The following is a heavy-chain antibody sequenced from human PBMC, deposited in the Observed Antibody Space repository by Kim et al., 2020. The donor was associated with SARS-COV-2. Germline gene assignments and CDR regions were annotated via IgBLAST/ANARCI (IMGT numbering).Heavy chain of an antibody. D-gene: IGHD6-13*01. V-gene: IGHV4-34*01. CDR3: ARGGTAAGTVDY. Sequence: TYNPSLKSRVTISVDTSKNQFSLKLSSVTAADTAVYYCARGGTAAGTVDYWGQGTLVTVSS. J-gene: IGHJ4*02.